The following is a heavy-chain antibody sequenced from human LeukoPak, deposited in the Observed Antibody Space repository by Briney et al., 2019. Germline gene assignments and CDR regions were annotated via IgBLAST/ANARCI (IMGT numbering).Heavy chain of an antibody. V-gene: IGHV3-23*01. D-gene: IGHD6-19*01. CDR1: RFTFSTYG. Sequence: PGGSLRLSCAASRFTFSTYGMNWVRQTPGKGLEWVSAISGSGGSTYCADSVKGRFTISRDNSKNTLYLQMNSLRAEDTAVYYCAKDTGYSSAGFDIWGQGTMVTVSS. CDR2: ISGSGGST. CDR3: AKDTGYSSAGFDI. J-gene: IGHJ3*02.